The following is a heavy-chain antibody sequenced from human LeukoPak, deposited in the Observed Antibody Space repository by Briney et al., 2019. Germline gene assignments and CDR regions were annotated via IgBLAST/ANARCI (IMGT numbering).Heavy chain of an antibody. J-gene: IGHJ4*02. D-gene: IGHD3-22*01. CDR2: IHYSGTT. Sequence: SETLSLTCTVSGGSISSYYLSWIRQPPGKGLEWIGYIHYSGTTNYNPSLKSRVTMSVDTSKNQFSLRLSSVTPADTAVYYCARGYYDSSGFYHYFDYWGRGSLVTVSS. CDR1: GGSISSYY. V-gene: IGHV4-59*01. CDR3: ARGYYDSSGFYHYFDY.